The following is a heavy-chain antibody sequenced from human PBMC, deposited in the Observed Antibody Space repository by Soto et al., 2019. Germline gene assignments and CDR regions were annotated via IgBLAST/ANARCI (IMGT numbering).Heavy chain of an antibody. V-gene: IGHV3-7*01. Sequence: QLVESGGGLVQPGGSLRPSCAASGFTFSSHWMTWVRQAPGKGLEWVANIRQDGREEHYLDSVKGRFTLSRDNAKNSLYLQMNGLRVEDTAVYYCAKSEGYSFDIRGQGTLVTVSS. CDR2: IRQDGREE. CDR3: AKSEGYSFDI. D-gene: IGHD1-1*01. J-gene: IGHJ3*02. CDR1: GFTFSSHW.